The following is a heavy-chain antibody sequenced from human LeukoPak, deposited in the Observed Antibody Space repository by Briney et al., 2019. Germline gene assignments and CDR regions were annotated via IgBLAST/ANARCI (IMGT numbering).Heavy chain of an antibody. V-gene: IGHV4-59*01. J-gene: IGHJ4*02. Sequence: SETLSLTCTVSGGSISNYYWSWIRQPPGKGLEWIGYIYQSGSTDYNPSLKSRVTISVDTSKNQFSLNLTSATAADTAVYYCARFSPEGARDYWGQGTLVTVSA. D-gene: IGHD1-26*01. CDR3: ARFSPEGARDY. CDR2: IYQSGST. CDR1: GGSISNYY.